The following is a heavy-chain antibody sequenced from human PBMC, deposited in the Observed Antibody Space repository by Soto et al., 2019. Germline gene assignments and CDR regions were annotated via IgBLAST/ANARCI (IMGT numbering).Heavy chain of an antibody. CDR3: ARGDTAMVSY. CDR2: IYYSGST. V-gene: IGHV4-31*03. CDR1: GGSISSGGYY. D-gene: IGHD5-18*01. Sequence: PSETVSLTCTVSGGSISSGGYYWSWIRQHPGKGLEWIGYIYYSGSTYYNPSLKSRVTISVDTSKNQFSLKLSSVTAADTAVYYCARGDTAMVSYWGQGTLVTVSS. J-gene: IGHJ4*02.